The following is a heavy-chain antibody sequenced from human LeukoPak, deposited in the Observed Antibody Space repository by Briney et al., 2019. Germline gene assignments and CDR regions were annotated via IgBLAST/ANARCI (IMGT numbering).Heavy chain of an antibody. CDR3: ARLAKKEITMVRGVHWYFDL. CDR1: GGSISSGDYY. V-gene: IGHV4-30-4*08. Sequence: SQTLSLTCTVSGGSISSGDYYWSWIRQPPGKGPEWIGYIYYSGSTYYNPSLKSRVTISVDTSKNQFSLKLSSVTAADTAVYYCARLAKKEITMVRGVHWYFDLWGRGTLVTVSS. J-gene: IGHJ2*01. D-gene: IGHD3-10*01. CDR2: IYYSGST.